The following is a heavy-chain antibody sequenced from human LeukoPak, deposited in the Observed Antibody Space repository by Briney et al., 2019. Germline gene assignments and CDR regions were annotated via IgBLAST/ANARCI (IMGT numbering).Heavy chain of an antibody. CDR1: GFTFSSYS. CDR3: ARAGLKYSSSVRGYFGY. Sequence: GSLRLSCAASGFTFSSYSMSWIRQPPGKGLEWIGEINHSGSTNYNPSLKSRVTISVDTSKNQFSLKLSSVTAADTAVYYCARAGLKYSSSVRGYFGYWGQGTLVTVSS. D-gene: IGHD6-6*01. V-gene: IGHV4-34*01. J-gene: IGHJ4*02. CDR2: INHSGST.